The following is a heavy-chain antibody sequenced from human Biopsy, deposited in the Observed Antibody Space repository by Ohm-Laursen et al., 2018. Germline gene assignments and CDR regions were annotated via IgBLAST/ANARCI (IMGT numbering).Heavy chain of an antibody. D-gene: IGHD3-10*01. CDR2: IIPILGTV. CDR3: ASGDIGGIGLDA. V-gene: IGHV1-69*04. Sequence: GASVKVSCNASGDTFTTSAISWVRQVPGQGLDWMGRIIPILGTVDYGQNFQGRVTIRADTSTTFLELTSLRYDDTAVYYCASGDIGGIGLDAWGLGTTVTVSS. CDR1: GDTFTTSA. J-gene: IGHJ6*02.